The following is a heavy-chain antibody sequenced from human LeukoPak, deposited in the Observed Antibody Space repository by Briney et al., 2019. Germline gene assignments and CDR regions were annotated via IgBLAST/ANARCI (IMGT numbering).Heavy chain of an antibody. CDR2: IYYSGST. J-gene: IGHJ6*03. D-gene: IGHD6-19*01. V-gene: IGHV4-39*07. CDR3: ASQNAVAGIYYYYYYMDV. CDR1: GGSISSSSYY. Sequence: PSETLSLTCTVSGGSISSSSYYWGWIRQPPGKGLEWVGSIYYSGSTYYNPSLKSRVTISVDTSKNQFSLKLSSVTAADTAVYYCASQNAVAGIYYYYYYMDVWGKGTTVTVSS.